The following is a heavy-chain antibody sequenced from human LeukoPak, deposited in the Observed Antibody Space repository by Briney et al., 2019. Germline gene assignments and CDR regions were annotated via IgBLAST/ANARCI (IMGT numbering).Heavy chain of an antibody. V-gene: IGHV3-30*04. J-gene: IGHJ4*02. CDR1: GFTFSTCA. D-gene: IGHD2-8*01. CDR3: ARVYLERLTAGYFDH. CDR2: ISYDGRQN. Sequence: GRSLRLSCAASGFTFSTCAMNWVRQAPGKGPGWVAVISYDGRQNYYADSVKGRFTISRDNSKNTLYLQMNSLRDEDSAAYYCARVYLERLTAGYFDHWGQGTWVTVSP.